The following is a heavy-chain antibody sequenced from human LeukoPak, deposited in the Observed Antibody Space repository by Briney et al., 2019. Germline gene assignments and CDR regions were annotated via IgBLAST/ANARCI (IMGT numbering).Heavy chain of an antibody. CDR3: ARPALQGVCDIRTCSDFYYYGR. V-gene: IGHV1-2*02. CDR2: INPNSGGT. D-gene: IGHD2-15*01. J-gene: IGHJ6*03. CDR1: GYTFTRYY. Sequence: ASVKVSCKASGYTFTRYYIHWVRQAPGQGLEWMGWINPNSGGTNFALKFQGRVTMTRDTSSNTAYMELTRLKSDDTAVYYCARPALQGVCDIRTCSDFYYYGRLGHRDHGRRLL.